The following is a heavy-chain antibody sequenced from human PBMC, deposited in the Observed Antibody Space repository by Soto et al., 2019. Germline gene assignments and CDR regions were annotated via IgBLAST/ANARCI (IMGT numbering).Heavy chain of an antibody. CDR1: GGTFSSYT. V-gene: IGHV1-69*08. CDR2: IIPILGIA. Sequence: QVQLVQSGAEVKKPGSSVKVSCKASGGTFSSYTISWVRQAPGQGLEWMGRIIPILGIANYAQKFQGRVTITADKSTSTAYMELSSLRSEDTAVYYCARDVGIAAAGELDYWGQGTLVTASS. D-gene: IGHD6-13*01. J-gene: IGHJ4*02. CDR3: ARDVGIAAAGELDY.